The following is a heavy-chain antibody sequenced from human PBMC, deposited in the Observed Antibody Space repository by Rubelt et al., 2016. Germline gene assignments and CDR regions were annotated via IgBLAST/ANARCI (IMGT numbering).Heavy chain of an antibody. D-gene: IGHD2-2*01. CDR3: AKGRVRGPDIVVVPAALIYGSGLSD. CDR2: ISGSGGST. V-gene: IGHV3-23*01. Sequence: MNWVRQAPGKGLERVSAISGSGGSTYYADSVKGRFTISRDNSKNTLYLQMNSLRAEDTAVYYCAKGRVRGPDIVVVPAALIYGSGLSDWGQGTLVTVSS. J-gene: IGHJ4*02.